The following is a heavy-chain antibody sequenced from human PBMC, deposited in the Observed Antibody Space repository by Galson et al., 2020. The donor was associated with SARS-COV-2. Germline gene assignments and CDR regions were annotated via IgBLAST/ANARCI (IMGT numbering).Heavy chain of an antibody. CDR2: ISYDGSNK. V-gene: IGHV3-30*04. Sequence: GESLKTSCAASGFTFSSYAMHWVRQAPGKGLEWVAVISYDGSNKYYADSVKGRFTISRDNSKNTLYLQMNSLRAEDTAVYYCARDYGFCSSTSCYSSEVDYWGQGTLVTVAS. CDR1: GFTFSSYA. CDR3: ARDYGFCSSTSCYSSEVDY. D-gene: IGHD2-2*01. J-gene: IGHJ4*02.